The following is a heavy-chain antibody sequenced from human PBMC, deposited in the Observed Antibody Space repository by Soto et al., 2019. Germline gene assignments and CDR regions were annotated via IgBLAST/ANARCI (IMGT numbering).Heavy chain of an antibody. Sequence: SETLSLTCAVNGGSFREYYWSWLRQPPGKGLEWIGEINQSGTTHYNPSLKWRINISIDTSKNQFSLNLTSVTAADTATYYCARDIITVIGGEIYYYFGMDVWGQGTTVTVSS. CDR1: GGSFREYY. J-gene: IGHJ6*02. V-gene: IGHV4-34*01. CDR3: ARDIITVIGGEIYYYFGMDV. CDR2: INQSGTT. D-gene: IGHD3-10*01.